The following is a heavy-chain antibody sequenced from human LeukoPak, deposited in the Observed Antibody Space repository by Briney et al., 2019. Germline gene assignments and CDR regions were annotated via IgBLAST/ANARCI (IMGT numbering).Heavy chain of an antibody. CDR2: IIPIFGTA. D-gene: IGHD6-6*01. CDR3: ARGGSIAARREGFFDY. V-gene: IGHV1-69*05. Sequence: ASVKVSCKASGGTFSSYAISWVRQAPGQGLEWMGGIIPIFGTANYAQEFQGRVTITTDESTSTAYMELSSLRSEDTAVYYCARGGSIAARREGFFDYWGQGTLVTVSS. J-gene: IGHJ4*02. CDR1: GGTFSSYA.